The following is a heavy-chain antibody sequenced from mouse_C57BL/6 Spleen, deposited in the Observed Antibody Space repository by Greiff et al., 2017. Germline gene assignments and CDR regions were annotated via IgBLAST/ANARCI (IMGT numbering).Heavy chain of an antibody. D-gene: IGHD2-4*01. CDR2: IYPSDSET. CDR3: ARGGDYDVGWYFDV. Sequence: QVQLKQPGAELVRPGSSVKLSCKASGYTFTSYWMDWVKQRPGQGLEWIGNIYPSDSETHYNQKFKDKATLTVDKSSSTAYMQLSSLTSEDSAVSYCARGGDYDVGWYFDVWGTGTTVTVSS. V-gene: IGHV1-61*01. J-gene: IGHJ1*03. CDR1: GYTFTSYW.